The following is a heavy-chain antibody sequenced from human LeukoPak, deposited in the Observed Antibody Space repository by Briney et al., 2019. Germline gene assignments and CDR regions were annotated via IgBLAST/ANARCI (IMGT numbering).Heavy chain of an antibody. CDR1: GGSISSSSYY. V-gene: IGHV4-39*01. CDR3: ARQCSSTSCTSGFGAFDI. J-gene: IGHJ3*02. CDR2: IYYSGST. D-gene: IGHD2-2*01. Sequence: SGAPSLTCTVSGGSISSSSYYWGWISQPPGKGLEWIGCIYYSGSTYYNPSLKSRVTISVDTSKNQFSLKLSSVTAADTAVYYWARQCSSTSCTSGFGAFDIWGQGTMVTVSS.